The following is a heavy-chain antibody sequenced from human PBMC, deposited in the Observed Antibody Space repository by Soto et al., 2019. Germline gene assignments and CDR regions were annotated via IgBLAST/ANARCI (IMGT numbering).Heavy chain of an antibody. V-gene: IGHV1-2*04. Sequence: QVQLVQSGAEVKKPGASVKVSCKASGYTFTGYYMHWVRQAPGQGLEWLGWINPNSGGTNYAQKFQGWVTMTRDTSISTSFMELSRLRSDDRAVYYCASDYGYCSITSCYGDRAEDVFDIWGQGTMVTASS. D-gene: IGHD2-2*01. J-gene: IGHJ3*02. CDR3: ASDYGYCSITSCYGDRAEDVFDI. CDR2: INPNSGGT. CDR1: GYTFTGYY.